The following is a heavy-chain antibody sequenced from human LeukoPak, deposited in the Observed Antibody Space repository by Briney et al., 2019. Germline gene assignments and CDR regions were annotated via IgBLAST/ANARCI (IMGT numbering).Heavy chain of an antibody. CDR3: ATSGDYYDSSGHDAFDI. Sequence: VASVKVSCKASGYTFTSYGISWVRQAPGQGLEWMGWISAYNGNTNYAQKLQGRVTMTTDTSTSTAYMELSSLRSEDTAVYYCATSGDYYDSSGHDAFDIWGQGTMVTVSS. CDR1: GYTFTSYG. CDR2: ISAYNGNT. J-gene: IGHJ3*02. D-gene: IGHD3-22*01. V-gene: IGHV1-18*04.